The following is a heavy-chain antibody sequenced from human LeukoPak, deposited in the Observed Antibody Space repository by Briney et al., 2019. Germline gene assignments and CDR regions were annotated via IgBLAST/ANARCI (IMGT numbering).Heavy chain of an antibody. D-gene: IGHD5-12*01. V-gene: IGHV3-21*01. CDR1: GFTFSSYS. CDR3: ARDSKRWLPNPDAFDI. J-gene: IGHJ3*02. CDR2: ISSSSGYI. Sequence: GGSLRLSCAASGFTFSSYSMNWVRQAPGKGLEWVSSISSSSGYIYYADSVKGRFTISRDNAKNSLYLQMNSLRAEDTAVYYCARDSKRWLPNPDAFDIWGQGTMVTVSS.